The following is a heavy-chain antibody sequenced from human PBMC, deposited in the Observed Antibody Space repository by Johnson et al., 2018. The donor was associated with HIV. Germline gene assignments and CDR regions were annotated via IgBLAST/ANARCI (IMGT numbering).Heavy chain of an antibody. V-gene: IGHV3-13*01. CDR1: GFRFSNYD. Sequence: MLLVESGGGVVQPGRSLRLSCAASGFRFSNYDFHWVRQATGKGLEWVSAINTAGDTFYPGSVKGRFTISRDNAKNSFYLQMNSLTVGDTALYYCARDPGGMDGSFDLWGKGQWSPSLQ. CDR3: ARDPGGMDGSFDL. J-gene: IGHJ3*01. D-gene: IGHD3-16*01. CDR2: INTAGDT.